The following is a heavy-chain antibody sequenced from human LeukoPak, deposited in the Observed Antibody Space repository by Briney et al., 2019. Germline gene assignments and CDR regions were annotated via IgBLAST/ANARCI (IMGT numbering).Heavy chain of an antibody. Sequence: PSETLSLTCAVYGESFSGYYWSWIRQPPGKGLEWIGEINHSGSANYNPSFKSRVTILVDTSKNQFSLKLSSVTAADTAVYYCARRSSTLDYWGQGTLVTVSS. CDR2: INHSGSA. D-gene: IGHD2-2*01. V-gene: IGHV4-34*01. CDR1: GESFSGYY. CDR3: ARRSSTLDY. J-gene: IGHJ4*02.